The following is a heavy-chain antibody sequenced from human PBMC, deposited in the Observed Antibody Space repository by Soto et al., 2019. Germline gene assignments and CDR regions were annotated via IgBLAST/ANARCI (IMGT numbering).Heavy chain of an antibody. CDR3: TRDSSPTVTADS. D-gene: IGHD4-17*01. Sequence: EVQLVESGGGLVQPGGSLRLSCAAFGFTVSGSYMTWVRQAPGKGLEWVSVMYSGGSTYYADSVKGRFTVSRDTSKNTLYLQMNNLSAEDTAVYYCTRDSSPTVTADSWGQGTLVTVSS. J-gene: IGHJ4*02. CDR2: MYSGGST. V-gene: IGHV3-66*01. CDR1: GFTVSGSY.